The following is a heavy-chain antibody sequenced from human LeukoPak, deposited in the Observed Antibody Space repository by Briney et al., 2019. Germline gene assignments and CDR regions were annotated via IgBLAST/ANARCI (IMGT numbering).Heavy chain of an antibody. D-gene: IGHD6-13*01. CDR2: IYYSGST. V-gene: IGHV4-30-4*01. J-gene: IGHJ5*02. CDR1: GGSISSGDYY. Sequence: PSETLSLTCTVSGGSISSGDYYWSWIRQPPGKGLEWIGYIYYSGSTYYNPSLKSRVTISVDTSKNQFSLKLSSVTVADTAVYYCPRVRQQLVWRWFDPWGQGTLVTVSS. CDR3: PRVRQQLVWRWFDP.